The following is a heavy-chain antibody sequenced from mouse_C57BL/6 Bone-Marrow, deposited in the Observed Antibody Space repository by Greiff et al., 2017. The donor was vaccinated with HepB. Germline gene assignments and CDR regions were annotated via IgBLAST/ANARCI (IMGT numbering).Heavy chain of an antibody. CDR2: IYPGSGST. CDR3: ARGGFYSYYGGDY. D-gene: IGHD2-12*01. CDR1: GYTFTSYW. Sequence: VQLQQPGAELVKPGASVKMSCKASGYTFTSYWITWVKQRPGQGLEWIGDIYPGSGSTNYNEKFKSKATLTVDTSSSTAYMQLSSLTSEDSAVYYCARGGFYSYYGGDYWGQGTTLTVSS. V-gene: IGHV1-55*01. J-gene: IGHJ2*01.